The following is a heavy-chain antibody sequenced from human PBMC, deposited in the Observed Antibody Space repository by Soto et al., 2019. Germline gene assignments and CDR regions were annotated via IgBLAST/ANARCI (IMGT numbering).Heavy chain of an antibody. CDR3: ARVSGLGLETMIVVVITPDFDY. D-gene: IGHD3-22*01. CDR2: ISYDGSNK. Sequence: LRLSCAASGFTFSSYAMHWVRQAPGKGLEWVAVISYDGSNKYYADSVKGRFTISRDNSKNTLYLQMNSLRAEDTAVYYCARVSGLGLETMIVVVITPDFDYWGQGTLVTVSS. V-gene: IGHV3-30-3*01. J-gene: IGHJ4*02. CDR1: GFTFSSYA.